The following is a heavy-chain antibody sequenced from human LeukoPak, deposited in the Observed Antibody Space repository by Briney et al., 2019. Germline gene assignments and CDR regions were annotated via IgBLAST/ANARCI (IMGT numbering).Heavy chain of an antibody. J-gene: IGHJ6*02. Sequence: SVKVSCEASGGTFSSYAISWVRQAPGQGLEWMGRIIPILGIANYAQKFQGRVTITADKSTSTAYMELSSLRSEDTAVYYCARDVEDIVVVPAAILGYYYYGMDVWGQGTTVTVSS. D-gene: IGHD2-2*02. CDR3: ARDVEDIVVVPAAILGYYYYGMDV. CDR1: GGTFSSYA. CDR2: IIPILGIA. V-gene: IGHV1-69*04.